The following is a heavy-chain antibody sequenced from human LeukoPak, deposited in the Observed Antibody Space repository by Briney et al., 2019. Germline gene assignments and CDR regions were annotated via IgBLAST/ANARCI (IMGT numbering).Heavy chain of an antibody. CDR2: ISSSSSYI. J-gene: IGHJ4*02. Sequence: GVSLTLPCPASGCTFSSYSMKLVGQAPGKGLEGVSSISSSSSYIYYADSVKGRFTISRDNAKNSLYLQMNSLRAEDTAVYYCARDSGAFSTVTTVDYWGQGTLVTVSS. CDR1: GCTFSSYS. D-gene: IGHD4-17*01. CDR3: ARDSGAFSTVTTVDY. V-gene: IGHV3-21*01.